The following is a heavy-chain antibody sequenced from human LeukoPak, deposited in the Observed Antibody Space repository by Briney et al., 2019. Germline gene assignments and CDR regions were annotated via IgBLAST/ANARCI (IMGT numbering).Heavy chain of an antibody. Sequence: ASVKVSCKASGYTFTNYYMHWVRQAPGQGLEWMGIINPSGGSATYAQKFQGRVTMTRDTSTSTLYMELSSLRSEDTAMYYCARVEVVAGYFDYWGQGTLVTVSS. CDR2: INPSGGSA. CDR3: ARVEVVAGYFDY. D-gene: IGHD2-2*01. V-gene: IGHV1-46*01. J-gene: IGHJ4*02. CDR1: GYTFTNYY.